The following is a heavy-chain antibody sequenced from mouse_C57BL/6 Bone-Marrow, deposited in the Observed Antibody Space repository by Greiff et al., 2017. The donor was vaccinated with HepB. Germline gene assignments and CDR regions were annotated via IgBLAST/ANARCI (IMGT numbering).Heavy chain of an antibody. CDR2: IWSGGST. D-gene: IGHD1-1*01. CDR3: ARRGGSSYGYWYFDV. J-gene: IGHJ1*03. Sequence: VKLMESGPGLVQPSQSLSITCTVSGFSFTSYGVHWVRQSPGKGLEWLGVIWSGGSTDYNAAFISRLSISKDNSKSQVFFKMNSLQADDTAIYYCARRGGSSYGYWYFDVWGTGTTVTVSS. V-gene: IGHV2-2*01. CDR1: GFSFTSYG.